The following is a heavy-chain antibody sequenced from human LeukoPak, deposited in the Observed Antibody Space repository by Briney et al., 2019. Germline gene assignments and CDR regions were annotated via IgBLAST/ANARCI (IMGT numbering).Heavy chain of an antibody. D-gene: IGHD6-19*01. J-gene: IGHJ4*02. CDR2: MNPNSGNT. CDR1: GYTFTSYD. CDR3: ARVSNFRAVAGPGGRYYFDY. V-gene: IGHV1-8*01. Sequence: ASVKVSCKASGYTFTSYDINWVRQATGQGLEWMGWMNPNSGNTGYAQKFQGRVTMTRNTSISTAYMELSSLRSEDTAVYYCARVSNFRAVAGPGGRYYFDYWGQGTLVTVSS.